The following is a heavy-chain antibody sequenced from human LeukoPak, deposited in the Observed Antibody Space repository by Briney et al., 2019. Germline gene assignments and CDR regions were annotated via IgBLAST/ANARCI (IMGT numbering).Heavy chain of an antibody. Sequence: PGGSLRLSCAASGFTFSSYAMHWVRQAPGKGLEWVAVISYDGSNKYYADSVKGRFTISRDNSKNTLYLQMNSLRAEDTVVYYCAGLYRPEDHWGQGTLVSVSS. V-gene: IGHV3-30-3*01. CDR2: ISYDGSNK. CDR3: AGLYRPEDH. CDR1: GFTFSSYA. J-gene: IGHJ4*02. D-gene: IGHD5/OR15-5a*01.